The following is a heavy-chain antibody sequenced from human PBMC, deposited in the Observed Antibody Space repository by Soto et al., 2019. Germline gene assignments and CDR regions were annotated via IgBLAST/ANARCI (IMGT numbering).Heavy chain of an antibody. Sequence: GASVKVSCKASGYTFTTYGINWVRQAPGQGLEWLGWISAYNGNTYYAQKLQGRVTMTTDTSTSTAYMELRSLRSDDTAVYYCARDSLAARPGWLDPWGQGTLVTVSS. D-gene: IGHD6-6*01. CDR1: GYTFTTYG. CDR3: ARDSLAARPGWLDP. V-gene: IGHV1-18*01. CDR2: ISAYNGNT. J-gene: IGHJ5*02.